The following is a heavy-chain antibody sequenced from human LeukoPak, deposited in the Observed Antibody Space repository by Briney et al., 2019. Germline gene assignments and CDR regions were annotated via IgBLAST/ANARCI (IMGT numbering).Heavy chain of an antibody. CDR1: GYTFTSYG. V-gene: IGHV1-18*01. CDR3: ARGTGWNSRGAFDI. J-gene: IGHJ3*02. D-gene: IGHD6-19*01. CDR2: ISAYNGNT. Sequence: ASVKVSCTASGYTFTSYGISWVRQAPGQGLEWMGWISAYNGNTNYAQKLQGRVTMTRNTSISTAYMDLSSLRSEDTAVYYCARGTGWNSRGAFDIWGQGTMVTVSS.